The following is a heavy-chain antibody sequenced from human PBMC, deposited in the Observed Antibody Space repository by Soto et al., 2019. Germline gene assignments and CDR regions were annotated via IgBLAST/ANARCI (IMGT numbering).Heavy chain of an antibody. CDR1: GASLSLPAW. CDR2: IYHSGTT. V-gene: IGHV4-4*02. J-gene: IGHJ4*02. Sequence: QVQLQESGPGLVEPSGTLSLTSAALGASLSLPAWWSWVRQPPGKGLEWIGEIYHSGTTNCDPSLKSRVTISLDKSKSQFSLTLTSVTAADTAVYYCAIPGAGDFDYWGRGTLVTVSS. CDR3: AIPGAGDFDY. D-gene: IGHD6-13*01.